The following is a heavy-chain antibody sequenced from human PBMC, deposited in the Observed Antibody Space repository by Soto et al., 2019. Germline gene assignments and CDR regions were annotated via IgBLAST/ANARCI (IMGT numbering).Heavy chain of an antibody. D-gene: IGHD4-17*01. CDR3: ARLPTVSNNWFDP. CDR2: IYYSGST. V-gene: IGHV4-59*08. CDR1: GGSISSYY. J-gene: IGHJ5*02. Sequence: SETLSLTCTVSGGSISSYYWSWIRQPPGKGLEWIGYIYYSGSTNYNPSLKSRVTISVDTSKNQFSLKLSSVTAADTAVYYCARLPTVSNNWFDPWGQGTLVTVSS.